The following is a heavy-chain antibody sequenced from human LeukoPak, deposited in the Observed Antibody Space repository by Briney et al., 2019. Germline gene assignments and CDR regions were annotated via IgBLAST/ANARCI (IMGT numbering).Heavy chain of an antibody. CDR1: GGSISSGGYY. Sequence: SETLSLTCTVSGGSISSGGYYWSWIRQHPGKGLEWIGYIYYSGSTYYNPSLKSRVTISVDTSKNQSSLKLSSVTAADTAVYYCARGYYDSSGYWPNAFDIWGQGTMVTVSS. J-gene: IGHJ3*02. CDR3: ARGYYDSSGYWPNAFDI. D-gene: IGHD3-22*01. CDR2: IYYSGST. V-gene: IGHV4-31*03.